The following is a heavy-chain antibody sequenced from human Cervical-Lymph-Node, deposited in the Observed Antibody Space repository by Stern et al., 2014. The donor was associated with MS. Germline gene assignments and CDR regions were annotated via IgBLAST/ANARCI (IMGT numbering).Heavy chain of an antibody. CDR1: GMTVSSFW. V-gene: IGHV3-7*01. J-gene: IGHJ5*02. D-gene: IGHD2-8*02. CDR3: ARDTWCGGWFDP. CDR2: IKEDGTEK. Sequence: EVQLVESGGGLVQPGGSLRLSCAASGMTVSSFWMSWVRQVPGKGLQWVANIKEDGTEKYYVDSVKGRFTISRDNAKNSLYLQMNSLRAEDTAVYYCARDTWCGGWFDPWGQGTLVTVSS.